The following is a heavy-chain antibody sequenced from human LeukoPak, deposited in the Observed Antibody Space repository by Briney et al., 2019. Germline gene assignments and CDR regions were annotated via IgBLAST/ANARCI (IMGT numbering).Heavy chain of an antibody. Sequence: PGGSLRLSCAASGFTFSSYGMRWVRQAPGKGLEWVSSISGSGSSTYYADSVKGRFTISRDNSKNTLYLQMNSLRAEDTAVYYCAKGSNTVVTPDYWGQGTLVTVSS. CDR1: GFTFSSYG. J-gene: IGHJ4*02. V-gene: IGHV3-23*01. CDR3: AKGSNTVVTPDY. CDR2: ISGSGSST. D-gene: IGHD2-21*02.